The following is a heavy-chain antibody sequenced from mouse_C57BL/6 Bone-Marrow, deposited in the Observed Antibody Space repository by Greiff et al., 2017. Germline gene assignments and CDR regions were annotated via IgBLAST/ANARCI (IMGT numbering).Heavy chain of an antibody. J-gene: IGHJ3*01. CDR1: GYTFTDYN. CDR2: INPNNGGT. CDR3: AREEVGRFAY. Sequence: VQLKESGPELVKPGASVKIPCKASGYTFTDYNMDWVKQSHGKSLEWIGDINPNNGGTIYNQKFKGKATLTVDKSSSTAYMELRSLTSEDTAVYYCAREEVGRFAYWGQGTLVTVSA. V-gene: IGHV1-18*01.